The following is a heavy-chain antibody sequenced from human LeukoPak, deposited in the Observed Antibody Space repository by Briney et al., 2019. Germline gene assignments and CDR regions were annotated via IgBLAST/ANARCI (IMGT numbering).Heavy chain of an antibody. CDR2: IIPIFGTA. V-gene: IGHV1-69*13. D-gene: IGHD3-10*01. CDR1: GGTFSSYA. CDR3: ARAGVAMVRGVIPFDY. J-gene: IGHJ4*02. Sequence: GASVKVSCKASGGTFSSYAISWVRQAPGQGLEWMGGIIPIFGTANYAQKFQGRVTITADESTSTAYMELSSLRSEDTAVYYCARAGVAMVRGVIPFDYWGQGTLVTVSS.